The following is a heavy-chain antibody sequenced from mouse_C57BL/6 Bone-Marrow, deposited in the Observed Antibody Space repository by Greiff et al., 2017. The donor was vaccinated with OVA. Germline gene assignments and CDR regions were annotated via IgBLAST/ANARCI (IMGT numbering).Heavy chain of an antibody. Sequence: VQLQESGPGLVQPSQSLSITCTVSGFSLTSYGVHWVRQSPGKGLEWLGVIWSGGSTDYNAAFISRLSISKDNSKSQVFFKMNSLQADDTAIYYCARNWLLLRYWYFDVWGTGTTVTVSS. CDR1: GFSLTSYG. CDR3: ARNWLLLRYWYFDV. CDR2: IWSGGST. J-gene: IGHJ1*03. V-gene: IGHV2-2*01. D-gene: IGHD1-1*01.